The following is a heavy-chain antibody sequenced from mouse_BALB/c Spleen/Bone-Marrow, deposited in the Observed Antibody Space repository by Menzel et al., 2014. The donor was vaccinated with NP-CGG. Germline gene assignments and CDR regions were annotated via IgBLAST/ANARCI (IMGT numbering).Heavy chain of an antibody. J-gene: IGHJ2*01. CDR1: GYVFSTYW. V-gene: IGHV1-80*01. CDR2: IYPGDGDT. CDR3: ARGGISVDY. Sequence: VQLQQSGAELVRPGSSVKISCKSSGYVFSTYWINWVKPRPGQGLEWIGQIYPGDGDTDFNGKFKDKATLTADESSNTAYMQLSSLTSEDSAVYFCARGGISVDYWGQGTTLTVSS.